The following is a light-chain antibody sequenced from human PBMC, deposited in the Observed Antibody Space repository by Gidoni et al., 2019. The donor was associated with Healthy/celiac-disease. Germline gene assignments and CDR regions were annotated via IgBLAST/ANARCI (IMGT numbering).Light chain of an antibody. CDR1: QSISSW. Sequence: DIQMTQSPSTLSASVGDRVTITCRASQSISSWLAWYQQKPGKAPKLLIYKASSLESGVPSRFSGSGSGTEFTLTISSLQPDDFATYYCQQYNSPFTFGPGTKVEIK. CDR2: KAS. CDR3: QQYNSPFT. V-gene: IGKV1-5*03. J-gene: IGKJ3*01.